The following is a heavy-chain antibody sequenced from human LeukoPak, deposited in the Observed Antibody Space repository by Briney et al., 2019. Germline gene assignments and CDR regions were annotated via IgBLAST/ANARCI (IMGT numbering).Heavy chain of an antibody. V-gene: IGHV3-7*01. CDR3: ARATPNHGPLYNWNYGWWFDP. CDR1: GFTFSSYW. J-gene: IGHJ5*02. CDR2: IKQDGSEK. D-gene: IGHD1-7*01. Sequence: PGGSLRLSCAASGFTFSSYWMSWVRQAPGKGLEWVANIKQDGSEKYYVDSVKGRFIISRDNAKNSLYLQMNSLRAEDTAVYYCARATPNHGPLYNWNYGWWFDPWGQGTLVTVSS.